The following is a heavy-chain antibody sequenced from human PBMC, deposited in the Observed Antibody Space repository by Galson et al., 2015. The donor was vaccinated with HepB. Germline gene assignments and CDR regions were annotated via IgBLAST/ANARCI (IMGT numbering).Heavy chain of an antibody. J-gene: IGHJ4*02. CDR3: ANVERPLYYFDY. CDR2: IYYSGST. V-gene: IGHV4-39*01. Sequence: TLSLTCTVSGGSISSSSYYWGWLRQPPGKGLEWIGSIYYSGSTYYNPSLKSRVTISVDTSKNQFSLNLGSVTAADTAVYYCANVERPLYYFDYWGQGTLVTVSS. CDR1: GGSISSSSYY. D-gene: IGHD1-1*01.